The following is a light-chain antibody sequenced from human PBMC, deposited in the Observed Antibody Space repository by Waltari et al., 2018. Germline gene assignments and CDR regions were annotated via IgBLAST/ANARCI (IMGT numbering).Light chain of an antibody. CDR1: SSDVGGYNF. CDR2: EVT. J-gene: IGLJ1*01. V-gene: IGLV2-8*01. CDR3: SSYAGSNNFDV. Sequence: QSALTQPPSASGSPGQSVTISCTGTSSDVGGYNFVSWYQQHPGKAPKLTIFEVTKRPSGVPDRFSGSKSGNTASLTVSGLQAEDEADYYCSSYAGSNNFDVYGTGTQVTVL.